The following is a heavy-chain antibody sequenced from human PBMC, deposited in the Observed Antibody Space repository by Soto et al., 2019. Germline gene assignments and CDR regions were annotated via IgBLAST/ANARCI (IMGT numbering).Heavy chain of an antibody. J-gene: IGHJ4*02. V-gene: IGHV4-4*02. D-gene: IGHD5-12*01. CDR3: ARDFVYGVYGDD. CDR1: GGSITSNNW. CDR2: IYHSGST. Sequence: QVQLQESGPGLVKPSGTLSLTCAVSGGSITSNNWWSLVRQPPRKGLEWIGEIYHSGSTNYNPSLKCLVTLSVDKSKNQFSLKLSSVAAADTGVYYCARDFVYGVYGDDWGQGTLVTVSS.